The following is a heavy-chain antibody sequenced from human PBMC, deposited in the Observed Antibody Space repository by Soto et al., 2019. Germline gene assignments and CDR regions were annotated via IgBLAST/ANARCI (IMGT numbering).Heavy chain of an antibody. J-gene: IGHJ6*02. CDR2: ISGSGGST. CDR1: GFTFSSYA. Sequence: EVQLLESGGGLVQPGGSLRLSCAASGFTFSSYAMSWVRQAPGKGLEWVSAISGSGGSTYYADSVKGRFTISRDNSKNTLYLQMNSLRAKDTAVYYCAKDLDTHSSGYYSNYYYYGMDVWGQGTTVTVSS. CDR3: AKDLDTHSSGYYSNYYYYGMDV. V-gene: IGHV3-23*01. D-gene: IGHD3-22*01.